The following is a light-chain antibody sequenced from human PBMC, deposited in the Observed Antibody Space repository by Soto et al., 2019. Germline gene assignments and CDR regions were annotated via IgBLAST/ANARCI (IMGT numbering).Light chain of an antibody. CDR1: QGISTY. Sequence: DIQLTQSPSFLSASVGDRVTITCRASQGISTYLAWYQQNSGKAPKLLIYVASTLQSGVPSRFSGSGSGTEFTVTISSLQPEDLATYYCQQLYSYPYTFGQGTKLEI. V-gene: IGKV1-9*01. J-gene: IGKJ2*01. CDR2: VAS. CDR3: QQLYSYPYT.